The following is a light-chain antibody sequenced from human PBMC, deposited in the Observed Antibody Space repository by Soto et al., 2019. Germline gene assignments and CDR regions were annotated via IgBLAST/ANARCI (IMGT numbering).Light chain of an antibody. CDR3: CSYVGSSTLV. J-gene: IGLJ3*02. Sequence: QSVLTQPASVSGSPGQSITISCTGTSSDVGSYNLVSWYRQHPGKAPKLMIYESSKRPSGLSSRFSGSKSGNTASLTISGLQAEDEADYYCCSYVGSSTLVFGGGTKLTVL. CDR2: ESS. CDR1: SSDVGSYNL. V-gene: IGLV2-23*01.